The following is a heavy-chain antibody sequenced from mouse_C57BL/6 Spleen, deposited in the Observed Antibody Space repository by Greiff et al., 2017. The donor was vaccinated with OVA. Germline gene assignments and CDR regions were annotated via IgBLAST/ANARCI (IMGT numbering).Heavy chain of an antibody. CDR3: ARRGDAMDY. CDR1: GFSLSTSGMG. V-gene: IGHV8-12*01. CDR2: TYWDDDK. Sequence: QVTLKEPGPGILQSSQSLSLSCSSSGFSLSTSGMGVSWLRPPSGQGLEWLAHTYWDDDKCYNPSLKSRLTISKDTSSNQVFLKITSVDTADTATYYCARRGDAMDYWGQGTSVTVSA. J-gene: IGHJ4*01.